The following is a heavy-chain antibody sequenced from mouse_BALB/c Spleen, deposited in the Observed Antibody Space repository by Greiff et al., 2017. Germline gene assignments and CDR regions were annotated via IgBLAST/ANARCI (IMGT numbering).Heavy chain of an antibody. V-gene: IGHV2-2*02. CDR2: IWSGGST. J-gene: IGHJ4*01. CDR1: GFSLTSYG. CDR3: AKATMITLYAMDY. D-gene: IGHD2-4*01. Sequence: VQLVESGPGLVQPSQSLSITCTVSGFSLTSYGVHWVRQSPGKGLEWLGVIWSGGSTDYNAAFISRLSISKDNSKSQVFFKMNSLQANDTAIYYCAKATMITLYAMDYWGQGTSVTVSS.